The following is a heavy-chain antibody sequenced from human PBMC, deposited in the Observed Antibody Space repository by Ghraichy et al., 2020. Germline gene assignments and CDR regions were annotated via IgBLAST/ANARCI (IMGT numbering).Heavy chain of an antibody. V-gene: IGHV6-1*01. CDR2: TYYMSKWNN. CDR3: ARWKHISKKFDF. J-gene: IGHJ4*02. D-gene: IGHD2-21*01. Sequence: IRQSPSRGLEWLGRTYYMSKWNNDYAVSVKSRISINADTSKNQFSLQLNSVTPEDTAVYYCARWKHISKKFDFWCKGNLVTVSS.